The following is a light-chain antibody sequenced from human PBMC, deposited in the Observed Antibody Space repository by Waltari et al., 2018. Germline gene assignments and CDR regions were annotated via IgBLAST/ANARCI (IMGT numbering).Light chain of an antibody. CDR2: RSV. V-gene: IGLV1-47*01. CDR3: VAWDDSLSGLWV. CDR1: SSNIGRNY. Sequence: QSVLTQSPSASGTAGQRVTISCSGSSSNIGRNYVYWYQQLPGTAPKLLIYRSVQRPSGVPARFSGSKSGTSASLAISGLRSEDEGDYYCVAWDDSLSGLWVFGGGTKLTVL. J-gene: IGLJ3*02.